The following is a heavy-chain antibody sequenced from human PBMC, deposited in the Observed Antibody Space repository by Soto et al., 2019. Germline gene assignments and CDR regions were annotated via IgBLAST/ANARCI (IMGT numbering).Heavy chain of an antibody. CDR1: GFTFSNCA. J-gene: IGHJ4*02. Sequence: EVQLLESGGGVVQPGGSLRLSCAASGFTFSNCAMKWVRQAPGKGREWVSDISRAGSNIYYADSVKGRFTISRDNSKNTLYLQMNSLRAEDTAVYYCAKAIEGAWEPNDYWGQGPLVTVSS. V-gene: IGHV3-23*01. D-gene: IGHD1-26*01. CDR3: AKAIEGAWEPNDY. CDR2: ISRAGSNI.